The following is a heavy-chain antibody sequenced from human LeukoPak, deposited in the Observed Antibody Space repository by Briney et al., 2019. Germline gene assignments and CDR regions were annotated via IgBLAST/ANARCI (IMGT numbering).Heavy chain of an antibody. V-gene: IGHV3-15*01. CDR2: IKSKTDGGTT. Sequence: GGSLRPSCAASGFTFSNAWMSWVRQAPGKGLEWVGRIKSKTDGGTTDYAAPVKGRFTISRDDSKNTLYLQMNSLKTEDTAVYYCTTDRRYDILTVDYYYMDVWGKGTTVTVSS. J-gene: IGHJ6*03. CDR3: TTDRRYDILTVDYYYMDV. D-gene: IGHD3-9*01. CDR1: GFTFSNAW.